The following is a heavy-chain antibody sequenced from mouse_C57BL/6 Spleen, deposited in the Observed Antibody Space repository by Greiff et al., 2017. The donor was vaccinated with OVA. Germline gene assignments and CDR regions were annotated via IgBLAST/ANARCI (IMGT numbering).Heavy chain of an antibody. V-gene: IGHV1-82*01. J-gene: IGHJ1*03. Sequence: QVQLQQSGPELVKPGASVKISCKASGYAFSSSWMNWVKQRPGKGLEWIGRIYPGDGDTNYNGKFKGKATLTPDKSSSTAYMQLSSLTSEDSAVYFCARSYGYDWYFDVWGTGTTVTVSS. CDR2: IYPGDGDT. CDR3: ARSYGYDWYFDV. CDR1: GYAFSSSW. D-gene: IGHD2-2*01.